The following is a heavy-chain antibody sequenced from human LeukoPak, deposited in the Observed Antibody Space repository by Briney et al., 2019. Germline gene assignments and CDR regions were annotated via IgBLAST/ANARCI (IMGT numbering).Heavy chain of an antibody. CDR2: ISGTGNRT. J-gene: IGHJ4*02. CDR1: GFTFSSYA. V-gene: IGHV3-23*01. Sequence: PGGSLRLSCAASGFTFSSYAMGWVRQAPGKGLEWVSAISGTGNRTYYADSVKGRFTISRDNSKNTLYLQMNSLRAEDTAVYYCAKWGCSGGSCYPLDYWGQGTLVTVSS. CDR3: AKWGCSGGSCYPLDY. D-gene: IGHD2-15*01.